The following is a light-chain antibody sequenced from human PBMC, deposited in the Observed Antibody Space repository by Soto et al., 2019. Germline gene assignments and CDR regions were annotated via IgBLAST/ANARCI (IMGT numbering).Light chain of an antibody. Sequence: QSVLTQPPSASGTPGQRVTISCSGSSSNIGSNTVNWYQQLPGTAPKLLIYSNNQRPSGVPDRFSGSKSGTSASLAISGLQSEDEADYYGAAWDDSLNGYVVFGGGPKLTVL. CDR1: SSNIGSNT. J-gene: IGLJ2*01. V-gene: IGLV1-44*01. CDR3: AAWDDSLNGYVV. CDR2: SNN.